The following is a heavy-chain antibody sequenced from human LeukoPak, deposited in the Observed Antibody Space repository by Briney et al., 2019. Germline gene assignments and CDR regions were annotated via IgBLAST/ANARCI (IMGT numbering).Heavy chain of an antibody. CDR1: GFTFSSYG. CDR3: ARDGELGQKTYYDILTGYYTEYYFDY. D-gene: IGHD3-9*01. V-gene: IGHV3-33*01. CDR2: IWYDGSNK. J-gene: IGHJ4*02. Sequence: PGGSLRLSCAASGFTFSSYGMHWVRQAPGKGLEWVAVIWYDGSNKYYADSVKGRFTISRDNSKNTLYLQMNSLRAEDTAVYYCARDGELGQKTYYDILTGYYTEYYFDYWGQGTLDTVSS.